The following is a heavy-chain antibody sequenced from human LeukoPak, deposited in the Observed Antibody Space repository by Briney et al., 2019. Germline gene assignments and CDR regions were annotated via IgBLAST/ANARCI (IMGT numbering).Heavy chain of an antibody. CDR3: ARSDTGTSMSPCYYFGMDV. V-gene: IGHV1-2*02. Sequence: APVKVSCKTSGYTFTGYYIHWVRQAPGQGLEWMGWINPNSGGTNSAQRFQGRVTMTRDRSISTAYMELSRLRSGDTAVYYCARSDTGTSMSPCYYFGMDVWGQGTTVTVSS. D-gene: IGHD5-18*01. CDR2: INPNSGGT. CDR1: GYTFTGYY. J-gene: IGHJ6*02.